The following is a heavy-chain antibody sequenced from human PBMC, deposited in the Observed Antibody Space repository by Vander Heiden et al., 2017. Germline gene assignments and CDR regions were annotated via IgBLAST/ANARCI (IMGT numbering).Heavy chain of an antibody. CDR3: AKELSVGVWFGGTYGMDV. CDR1: GFTFSSYA. J-gene: IGHJ6*02. V-gene: IGHV3-23*01. CDR2: ISGSGGST. Sequence: EVQLLVSGGGLVLPGGSLRLSCAASGFTFSSYALSWVRQAPGKGLEWVSAISGSGGSTYYADSVKGRFTISRDNSKNTLYLQMNSLRAEDTAVYYCAKELSVGVWFGGTYGMDVWGQGTTVTVSS. D-gene: IGHD3-10*01.